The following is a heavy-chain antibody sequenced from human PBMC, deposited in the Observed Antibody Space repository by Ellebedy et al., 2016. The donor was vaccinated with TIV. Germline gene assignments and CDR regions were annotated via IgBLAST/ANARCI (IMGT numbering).Heavy chain of an antibody. J-gene: IGHJ3*02. CDR1: GGSISSYY. D-gene: IGHD5-18*01. CDR3: ARGGDTAMVIRGAFDI. Sequence: SETLSLTXTVSGGSISSYYWSWIRQPAGKGLEWIGRIYTSGSTNYNPSLKSRVTMSVDTSKNQFSLKLSSVTAADTAVYYCARGGDTAMVIRGAFDIWGQGTMVTVSS. V-gene: IGHV4-4*07. CDR2: IYTSGST.